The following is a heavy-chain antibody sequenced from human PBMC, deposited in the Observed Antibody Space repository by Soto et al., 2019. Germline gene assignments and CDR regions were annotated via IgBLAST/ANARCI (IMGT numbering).Heavy chain of an antibody. Sequence: SETLSLTCTVSGGSISSGGYYWSWIRQHPGKGLEWIGYIYYSGSTYYNPSLKSRVTISADTSKNQFSLKLSSVTAADTAVYYCARTAEGYCSGGSCPPYYYYGMDVWGQGTTVTVSS. D-gene: IGHD2-15*01. CDR1: GGSISSGGYY. V-gene: IGHV4-31*03. CDR2: IYYSGST. J-gene: IGHJ6*02. CDR3: ARTAEGYCSGGSCPPYYYYGMDV.